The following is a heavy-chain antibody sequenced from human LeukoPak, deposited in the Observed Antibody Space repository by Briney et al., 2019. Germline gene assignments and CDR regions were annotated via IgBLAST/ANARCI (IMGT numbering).Heavy chain of an antibody. D-gene: IGHD6-6*01. V-gene: IGHV4-39*01. CDR3: ARQGAARRGRAFDY. Sequence: SETLSLTCTVSGGSISSSSYYWGWIRQPPGKGLEWIGSIYYSGSTYYNPSLESRLTISVDTSNNQFSLKLSSVTAADTAVYYCARQGAARRGRAFDYWGQGTLVTVSS. CDR2: IYYSGST. J-gene: IGHJ4*02. CDR1: GGSISSSSYY.